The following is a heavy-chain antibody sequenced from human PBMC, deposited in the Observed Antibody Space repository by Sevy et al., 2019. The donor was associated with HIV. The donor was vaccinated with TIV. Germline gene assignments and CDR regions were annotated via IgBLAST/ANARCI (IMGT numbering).Heavy chain of an antibody. CDR3: ATDLGSMVQGEWFDP. Sequence: GGSLRLSCVVSGFTFSNYAMGWVRQAPGKGLEWVSAISASGGSTYYAHSVKGRFTISRVNSKKTLYLHMNSLSADDTAVYYCATDLGSMVQGEWFDPWGQGTLVTVSS. V-gene: IGHV3-23*01. CDR1: GFTFSNYA. J-gene: IGHJ5*02. CDR2: ISASGGST. D-gene: IGHD3-10*01.